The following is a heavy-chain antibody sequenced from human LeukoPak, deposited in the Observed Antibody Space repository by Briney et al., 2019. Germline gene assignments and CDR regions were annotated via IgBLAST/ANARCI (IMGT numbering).Heavy chain of an antibody. CDR2: ISSSSGTI. CDR3: ARTHPGSASRDF. Sequence: TGGSLRLSCAASGFTFSSYAMNWVRQAPGKGLEWVSYISSSSGTIRYADSVKGRFTVSRDNAKNSLYLQMNSLRAEDTALYYCARTHPGSASRDFWGQGTLVTVSS. J-gene: IGHJ4*02. V-gene: IGHV3-48*04. D-gene: IGHD2-2*01. CDR1: GFTFSSYA.